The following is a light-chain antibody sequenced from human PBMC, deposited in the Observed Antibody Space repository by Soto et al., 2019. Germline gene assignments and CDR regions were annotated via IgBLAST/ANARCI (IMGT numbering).Light chain of an antibody. J-gene: IGKJ4*01. CDR1: QDINKN. CDR3: QNYNSAPLT. V-gene: IGKV1-33*01. Sequence: DIQMTQSPSSLSASVGDRVTITCQASQDINKNLIWYQQKPGKAPKLLIYDASDLETGVPSRFSGSGSGTDFNFTISSLQPEDVAIYHCQNYNSAPLTFGGGTKVDI. CDR2: DAS.